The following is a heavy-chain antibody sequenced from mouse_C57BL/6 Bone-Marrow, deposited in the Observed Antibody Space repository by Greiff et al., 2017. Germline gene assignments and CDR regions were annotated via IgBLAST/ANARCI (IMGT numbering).Heavy chain of an antibody. CDR3: ARMRDYDFYYFDY. J-gene: IGHJ2*01. Sequence: QVQLKQSGPGILQPSQTLSLTCSFSGFSLSTFGMGVGWIRQPSGKGLEWLAHIWWDDDKYYNPALKSRLTISKDTSKNQVFLKIANVDTADTATYYCARMRDYDFYYFDYWGQGTTLTVSS. D-gene: IGHD2-4*01. CDR1: GFSLSTFGMG. V-gene: IGHV8-8*01. CDR2: IWWDDDK.